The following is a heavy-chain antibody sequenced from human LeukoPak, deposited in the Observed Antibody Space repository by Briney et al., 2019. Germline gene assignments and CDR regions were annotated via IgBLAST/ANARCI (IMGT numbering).Heavy chain of an antibody. CDR1: GLTFSNYW. V-gene: IGHV3-7*03. J-gene: IGHJ4*02. CDR2: IKQDGSEK. CDR3: ARDGFGTGSN. Sequence: GGSLRLSCAASGLTFSNYWMDWVRQAPGKGLEWVANIKQDGSEKDYVDSVKGRFIISRDSAKNSLYLQMNTLRADDTAVYYCARDGFGTGSNWGQGTLVTVSS. D-gene: IGHD3-16*01.